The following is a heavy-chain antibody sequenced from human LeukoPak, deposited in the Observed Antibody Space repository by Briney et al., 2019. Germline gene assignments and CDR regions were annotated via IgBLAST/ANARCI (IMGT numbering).Heavy chain of an antibody. Sequence: ASVKVSCKASGYTFTDYYMHWVRQAPGQGLEWMGWISPNSGGTNYAQKFQGRVTMTRDTSISTAYMELSRLRSDDTAVYYCARDYVGDNWFDPWGQGTLVTDSS. CDR1: GYTFTDYY. CDR2: ISPNSGGT. CDR3: ARDYVGDNWFDP. J-gene: IGHJ5*02. D-gene: IGHD3-16*01. V-gene: IGHV1-2*02.